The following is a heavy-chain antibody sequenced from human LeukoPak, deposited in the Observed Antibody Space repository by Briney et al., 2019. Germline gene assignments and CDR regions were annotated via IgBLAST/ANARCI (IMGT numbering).Heavy chain of an antibody. CDR2: INSEGSST. CDR1: GFTCSSYW. CDR3: ARAPYFDWLIRRGGGGNAFDI. V-gene: IGHV3-74*01. Sequence: GGSLRLSCAASGFTCSSYWMHWVRQAPGKGLVWVSRINSEGSSTSYADSVKGRFTISRDNAKNTLYLQMNSLRAEDTAVYYCARAPYFDWLIRRGGGGNAFDIWGQGTMVTVSS. D-gene: IGHD3-9*01. J-gene: IGHJ3*02.